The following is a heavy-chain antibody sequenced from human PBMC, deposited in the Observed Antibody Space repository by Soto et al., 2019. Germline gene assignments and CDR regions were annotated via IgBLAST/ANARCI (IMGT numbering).Heavy chain of an antibody. J-gene: IGHJ4*02. Sequence: LSLTCSVSGDAISNFYWIWIRQTPGRGLEWIGCVHESGSTDYNPSLKGRVTISLHTSKSQFSLSLRSATAADTATYYCARGTRALITSFFAYWGQGIPVTVS. CDR3: ARGTRALITSFFAY. CDR1: GDAISNFY. V-gene: IGHV4-59*03. D-gene: IGHD1-20*01. CDR2: VHESGST.